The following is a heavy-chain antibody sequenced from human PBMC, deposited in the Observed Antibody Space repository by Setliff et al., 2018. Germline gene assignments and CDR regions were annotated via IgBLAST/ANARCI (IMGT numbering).Heavy chain of an antibody. V-gene: IGHV4-34*01. CDR2: FDHSGTT. CDR1: GDSFSDYY. Sequence: ASETLSLTCAVYGDSFSDYYWGWVRQPPEERLEWIAEFDHSGTTKYNPSLMGRVTISVDTSKNQFSLRLSSVTAADTAAYYCRFWSGYLKNDFWGQGTLVTVSS. D-gene: IGHD3-3*01. CDR3: RFWSGYLKNDF. J-gene: IGHJ4*02.